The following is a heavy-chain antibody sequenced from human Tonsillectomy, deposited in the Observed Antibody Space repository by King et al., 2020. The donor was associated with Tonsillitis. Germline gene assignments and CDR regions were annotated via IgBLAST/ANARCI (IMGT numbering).Heavy chain of an antibody. CDR3: ARDGRSYYYFDY. V-gene: IGHV3-33*08. Sequence: VQLVESGGGVVQPGRSLRLSCAASGFTFSSYGMHWVRQAPGKGLEWVAVIWYNGSFKYYPDSVKGRFTVSRDNSKNTRYLQMNSLRAEDTAVYYCARDGRSYYYFDYWGQGTLVTVSS. CDR1: GFTFSSYG. J-gene: IGHJ4*02. CDR2: IWYNGSFK. D-gene: IGHD1-26*01.